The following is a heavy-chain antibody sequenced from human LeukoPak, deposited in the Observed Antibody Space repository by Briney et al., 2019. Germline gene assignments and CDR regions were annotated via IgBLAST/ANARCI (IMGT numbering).Heavy chain of an antibody. D-gene: IGHD2-15*01. V-gene: IGHV1-46*01. CDR2: INPSGGST. J-gene: IGHJ6*02. CDR3: ARELGYCSGGSCYYHYYYGMDV. Sequence: ASVKVSCKASGYTFTSYYMHWVRQAPGQGLEWMGIINPSGGSTSYAQKFQGRVTMTRDTSTSTVYMELSSLRSEDTAVYYCARELGYCSGGSCYYHYYYGMDVWGQGTTVTVSS. CDR1: GYTFTSYY.